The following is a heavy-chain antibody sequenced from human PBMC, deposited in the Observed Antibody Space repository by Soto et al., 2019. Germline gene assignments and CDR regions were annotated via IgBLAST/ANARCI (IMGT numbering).Heavy chain of an antibody. CDR3: ARDGGRHSGGIDY. V-gene: IGHV1-69*01. CDR2: IIPIFGTA. CDR1: GGTFSSYS. Sequence: QVQLVQSGAEVKKPGSSVKVSCKASGGTFSSYSINWVRQAPGQGLEWMGEIIPIFGTANYAQKFQGRVTITADESTSTAYIELRSLRSEDTAVYYCARDGGRHSGGIDYWGQGTVVTVSS. D-gene: IGHD1-26*01. J-gene: IGHJ4*02.